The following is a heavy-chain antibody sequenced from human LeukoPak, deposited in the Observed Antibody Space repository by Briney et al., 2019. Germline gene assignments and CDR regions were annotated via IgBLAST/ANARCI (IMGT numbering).Heavy chain of an antibody. CDR1: GYTFTGYY. Sequence: ASVKVSCKASGYTFTGYYMHWVRQAPGQGLEWMGWMNPNSGNTGYAQKFQGRVTMTRNTSISTAYMELSSLRSEDTAVYYCARGNTPYYDFWSGLSYYYYYGMDVWGQGTTVTASS. CDR3: ARGNTPYYDFWSGLSYYYYYGMDV. D-gene: IGHD3-3*01. CDR2: MNPNSGNT. V-gene: IGHV1-8*02. J-gene: IGHJ6*02.